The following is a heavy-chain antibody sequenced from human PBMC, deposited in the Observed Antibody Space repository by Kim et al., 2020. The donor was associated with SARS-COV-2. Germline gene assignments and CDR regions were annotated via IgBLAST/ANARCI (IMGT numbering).Heavy chain of an antibody. CDR1: GFTFTDYY. CDR3: ARDVVRGGTKGYGLDV. J-gene: IGHJ6*01. D-gene: IGHD1-1*01. V-gene: IGHV3-11*01. CDR2: ISVRGTVI. Sequence: GGSLRLSCTASGFTFTDYYMIWVRQAPGKGLQWVSHISVRGTVIHYADSVKGRFTISRDNAKNSLFLQMDSLRAEDTAVYYCARDVVRGGTKGYGLDV.